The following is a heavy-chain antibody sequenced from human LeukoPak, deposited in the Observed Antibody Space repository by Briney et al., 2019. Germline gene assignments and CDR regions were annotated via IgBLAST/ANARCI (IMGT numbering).Heavy chain of an antibody. V-gene: IGHV3-30*02. J-gene: IGHJ3*02. Sequence: GGSLRLACAASAFTFRCYSMLGVGQAPRKGLEWVAYIQCDRTDEQYAHSVKGRLRISRDNSNNILYLQMNSLRTEDTAVYYCAREGTRPDDAFDIWGQGTMVTVSS. CDR1: AFTFRCYS. CDR2: IQCDRTDE. CDR3: AREGTRPDDAFDI. D-gene: IGHD1-14*01.